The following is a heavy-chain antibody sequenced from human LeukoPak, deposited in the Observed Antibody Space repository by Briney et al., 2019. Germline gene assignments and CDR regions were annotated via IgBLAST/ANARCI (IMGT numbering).Heavy chain of an antibody. D-gene: IGHD3-10*01. CDR2: TSSDLNVK. J-gene: IGHJ4*02. CDR1: GFTFRNYV. Sequence: GGSLRLSCAASGFTFRNYVIHWVRQAPGRGLEWVAVTSSDLNVKLYADSVKGRFTISRDNSRSTLYLQMNSLRPEDTAIYYCAREGYYGSGSPPSLYFDYWGQGTLVTVSS. CDR3: AREGYYGSGSPPSLYFDY. V-gene: IGHV3-30-3*01.